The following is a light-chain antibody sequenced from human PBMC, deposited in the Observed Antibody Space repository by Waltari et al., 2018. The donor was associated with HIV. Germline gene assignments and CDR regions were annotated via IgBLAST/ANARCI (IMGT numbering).Light chain of an antibody. J-gene: IGLJ1*01. CDR1: SSDVGSYKS. CDR2: HVT. CDR3: NSYVAADTRI. Sequence: QSALTQPASVSGSPGQSITITCTGTSSDVGSYKSVSWYQQHPDKAPKLIIYHVTNRPSGVSNRFAGSKSGNTASLTISGLQADDEADYFCNSYVAADTRIFGPGTKVTVL. V-gene: IGLV2-14*01.